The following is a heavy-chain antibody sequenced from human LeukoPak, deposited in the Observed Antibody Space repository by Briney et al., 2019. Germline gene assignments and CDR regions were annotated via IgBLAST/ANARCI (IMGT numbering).Heavy chain of an antibody. J-gene: IGHJ4*02. D-gene: IGHD3-22*01. Sequence: GESLKISCKGSGYSFTNYWIGWVRQMPGKGLEWIGIVYPGDSDTRYSPSFQGQVTISADKSISTAYLQWSSLRASDTAMYYCARQRANSSTYYMDYWGQGTLVTVSS. CDR1: GYSFTNYW. CDR2: VYPGDSDT. CDR3: ARQRANSSTYYMDY. V-gene: IGHV5-51*01.